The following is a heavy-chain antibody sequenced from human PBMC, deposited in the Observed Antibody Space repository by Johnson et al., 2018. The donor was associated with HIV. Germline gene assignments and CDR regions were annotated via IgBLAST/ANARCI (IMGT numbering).Heavy chain of an antibody. D-gene: IGHD6-6*01. CDR2: ISYDGSNK. Sequence: QVQLVESGGGVVQPGRSLRVSCGASGFTFSSYDMHWVRQAPGKGLEWVAVISYDGSNKYYADSVKGRFTISRDNSKNTLYLQMNSLRAEDTAVYYCAKDLDSSSWGAFDIWGQGTMVTVSS. J-gene: IGHJ3*02. CDR1: GFTFSSYD. V-gene: IGHV3-30*18. CDR3: AKDLDSSSWGAFDI.